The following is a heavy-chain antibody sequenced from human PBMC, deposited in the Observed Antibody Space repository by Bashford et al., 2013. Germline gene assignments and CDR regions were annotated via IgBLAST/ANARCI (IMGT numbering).Heavy chain of an antibody. CDR3: AREWEDIVVLPLAIFPQYYFDY. CDR1: GYTFTNYG. CDR2: ISPNNGNT. J-gene: IGHJ4*02. Sequence: ASVKVSCKTSGYTFTNYGISWVRQAPGQGLEWMGWISPNNGNTNYAQKLQGRVTMTTDTSTSTAYMELKSLRSDDTAVYYCAREWEDIVVLPLAIFPQYYFDYWGQGTLVTVSS. D-gene: IGHD2-2*02. V-gene: IGHV1-18*01.